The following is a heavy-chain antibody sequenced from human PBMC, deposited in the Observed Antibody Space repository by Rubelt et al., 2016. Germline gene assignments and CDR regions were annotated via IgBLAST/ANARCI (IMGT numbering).Heavy chain of an antibody. CDR2: ISAYNGNT. CDR1: GYTFTSYG. CDR3: ARGKRTERYYYDSQHIEHLGDY. Sequence: QVQLVQSGAEVKKPGASVKVSCKASGYTFTSYGISWVRQAPGQGLEWMGWISAYNGNTNYAQKLQGRVTMTTDTSTSTAYMELRSLRSDDTAVYYCARGKRTERYYYDSQHIEHLGDYWGQGTLVTVSS. D-gene: IGHD3-22*01. J-gene: IGHJ4*02. V-gene: IGHV1-18*01.